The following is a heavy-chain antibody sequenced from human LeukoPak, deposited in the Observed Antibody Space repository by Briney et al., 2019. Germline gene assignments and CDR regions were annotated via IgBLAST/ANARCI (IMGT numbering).Heavy chain of an antibody. CDR3: ARGGDSSSITTYYYYYYMDV. CDR1: GGTFSSYA. Sequence: GAAVKVSCKASGGTFSSYAISWVRQAPGQGLEWMGGIIPIFGTASYAQKFQGRVTITADESTSTAYMELSSLRSEDTAVYYCARGGDSSSITTYYYYYYMDVWGKGTTVTVSS. J-gene: IGHJ6*03. CDR2: IIPIFGTA. V-gene: IGHV1-69*13. D-gene: IGHD6-13*01.